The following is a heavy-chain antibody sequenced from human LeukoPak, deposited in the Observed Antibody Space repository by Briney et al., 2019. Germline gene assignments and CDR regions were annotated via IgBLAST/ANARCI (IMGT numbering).Heavy chain of an antibody. V-gene: IGHV1-18*01. CDR2: ITVNSGNT. CDR3: AKVREYYDSSAYYKYFQH. D-gene: IGHD3-22*01. CDR1: GYIFNNYG. J-gene: IGHJ1*01. Sequence: ASVKVSCKASGYIFNNYGINWVRQARGQGLEWMGWITVNSGNTNYAQKFQGRVTMTTDTSTSTAYMELRSLRSDDTAVYYCAKVREYYDSSAYYKYFQHWGQGTLVTVSS.